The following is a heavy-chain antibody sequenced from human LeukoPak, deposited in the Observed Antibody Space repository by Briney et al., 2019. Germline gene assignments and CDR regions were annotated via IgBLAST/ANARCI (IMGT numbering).Heavy chain of an antibody. D-gene: IGHD3-10*01. Sequence: PGGSLRLSCAASGFTFSSYGMHWVRQAPGKGLEWVAVITYDGSNKYYADSVKGRFTISRDNSKNTLYLRMNSLRAEDTAVYYCAKEGSGYYFDYWGQGTLVTVSS. CDR2: ITYDGSNK. CDR1: GFTFSSYG. V-gene: IGHV3-30*18. CDR3: AKEGSGYYFDY. J-gene: IGHJ4*02.